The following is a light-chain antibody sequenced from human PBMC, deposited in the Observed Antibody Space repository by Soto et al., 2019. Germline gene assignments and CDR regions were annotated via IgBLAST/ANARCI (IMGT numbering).Light chain of an antibody. CDR2: YDS. J-gene: IGLJ2*01. CDR1: NIGSKG. V-gene: IGLV3-21*04. Sequence: SYELTQPPSVSVAPGKTARLTCGGKNIGSKGVHWYQRKPGQAPVLVIYYDSDRPSGIPERFSGSNSGNTATLPISRVEDGDEADYYCQVWDSSSDVVFCGGTKVTVL. CDR3: QVWDSSSDVV.